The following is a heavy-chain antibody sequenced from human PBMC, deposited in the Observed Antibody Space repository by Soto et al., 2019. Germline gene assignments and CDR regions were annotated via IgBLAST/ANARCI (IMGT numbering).Heavy chain of an antibody. CDR1: GITFINYG. Sequence: GGSLRLACASSGITFINYGMRWVRQAPGKGLEWVSSISGSGTSTYYADTVKGRFAISRDNSNNILYVQMNSLRAEDTAVYYYARFEAIYGVRKKGVSFDPWGQGTLVTVSS. D-gene: IGHD3-3*01. V-gene: IGHV3-23*01. J-gene: IGHJ5*02. CDR2: ISGSGTST. CDR3: ARFEAIYGVRKKGVSFDP.